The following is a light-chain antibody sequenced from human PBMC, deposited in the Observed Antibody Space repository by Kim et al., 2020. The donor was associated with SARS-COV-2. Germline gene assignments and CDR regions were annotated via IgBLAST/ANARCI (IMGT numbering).Light chain of an antibody. CDR2: QDS. CDR1: KLGDKY. V-gene: IGLV3-1*01. CDR3: QAWDSSTSV. J-gene: IGLJ1*01. Sequence: SYELTQPPSVSVSPGQTASITCSGDKLGDKYACWYQQKPGQSPVLVIYQDSKRPSGIPARFSGSNSGNTATLTISRTQAMDEAVYSCQAWDSSTSVFGTG.